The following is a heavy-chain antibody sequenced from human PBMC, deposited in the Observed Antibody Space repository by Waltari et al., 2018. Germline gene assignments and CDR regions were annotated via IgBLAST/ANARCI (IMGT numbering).Heavy chain of an antibody. J-gene: IGHJ4*02. CDR3: TGWMGALTNH. CDR1: GFTVSSNY. Sequence: EVQLVESGGGLVQPGGSLRLSCAASGFTVSSNYMSWVRQAPGKGLEWVAHIKEDGSAKYYVESVKGRFTITRDNAKQMMYLQMTSLRAEDTAVYYCTGWMGALTNHWGQGMLVTVSS. CDR2: IKEDGSAK. V-gene: IGHV3-7*03. D-gene: IGHD3-16*01.